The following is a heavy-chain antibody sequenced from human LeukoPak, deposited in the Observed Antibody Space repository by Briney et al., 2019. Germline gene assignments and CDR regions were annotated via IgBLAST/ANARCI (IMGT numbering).Heavy chain of an antibody. CDR2: ISGSGGST. Sequence: GSLRLSCAASGFTFSSYAMGCVRQAPGKRLEWVSAISGSGGSTYYADSVKGRFTISRDNSKNTLYLQMNSLRAEDTAVYYCAKGYSGYEVDAFDIWGQGTMVTVSS. V-gene: IGHV3-23*01. CDR1: GFTFSSYA. D-gene: IGHD5-12*01. CDR3: AKGYSGYEVDAFDI. J-gene: IGHJ3*02.